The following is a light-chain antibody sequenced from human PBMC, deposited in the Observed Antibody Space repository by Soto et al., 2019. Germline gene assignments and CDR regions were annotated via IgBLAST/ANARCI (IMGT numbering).Light chain of an antibody. V-gene: IGKV3-15*01. Sequence: EIVMTQSPATLSVSPGERATLSCRARSIFCRNFALFQPKPCQAPRLLIYGAFHRATVFPARFSGSGFWTEFTFTISSLQSEDFAVYYCQQYNNWPRFGGGTKVDIK. CDR2: GAF. CDR3: QQYNNWPR. J-gene: IGKJ4*01. CDR1: SIFCRN.